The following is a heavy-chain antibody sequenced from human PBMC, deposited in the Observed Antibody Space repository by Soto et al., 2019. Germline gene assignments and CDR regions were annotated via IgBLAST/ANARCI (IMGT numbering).Heavy chain of an antibody. D-gene: IGHD3-22*01. CDR3: AKDYPYYYDSSEYY. J-gene: IGHJ4*02. Sequence: EVQLLESGGGLVQPGVSLRLSCAASGFTFSSYAMSWVRQAPGKGLEWVSAISGSGGSTSYADSVKGRFTISRDNSKNTLYLQRNTLRAEDTAVYYCAKDYPYYYDSSEYYWGQGTLVTVSS. CDR2: ISGSGGST. CDR1: GFTFSSYA. V-gene: IGHV3-23*01.